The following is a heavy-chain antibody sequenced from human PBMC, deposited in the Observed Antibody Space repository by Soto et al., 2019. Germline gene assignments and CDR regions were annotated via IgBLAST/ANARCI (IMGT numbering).Heavy chain of an antibody. D-gene: IGHD1-26*01. CDR3: ARTPRGQWELPYYYYGMDV. J-gene: IGHJ6*02. Sequence: GGSLRLSCAASGFTFSSYAMHWVRQAPGKGLELLAVFLYDGSNKYYADSVKGRFTISRDNSKNTLYLQMNSLRAEDTAVYYCARTPRGQWELPYYYYGMDVWGQGTTVTVSS. CDR2: FLYDGSNK. CDR1: GFTFSSYA. V-gene: IGHV3-30-3*01.